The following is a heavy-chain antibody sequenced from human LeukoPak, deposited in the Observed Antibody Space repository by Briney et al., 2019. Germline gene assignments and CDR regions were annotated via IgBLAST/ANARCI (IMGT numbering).Heavy chain of an antibody. Sequence: GGSLRLSCTASGFTFSDYAMSWVRQAPGKGLEWVSGISGSGGSIRYADSVKGRFIISRDNSKNTLYLQMSSLRAEDTAVYYCAKGGDGYNYYCDYWGQETLVTVSS. CDR2: ISGSGGSI. D-gene: IGHD5-24*01. J-gene: IGHJ4*02. CDR1: GFTFSDYA. V-gene: IGHV3-23*01. CDR3: AKGGDGYNYYCDY.